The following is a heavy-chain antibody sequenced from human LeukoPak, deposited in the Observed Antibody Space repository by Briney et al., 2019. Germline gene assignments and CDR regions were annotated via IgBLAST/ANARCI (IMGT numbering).Heavy chain of an antibody. D-gene: IGHD6-19*01. J-gene: IGHJ4*02. CDR1: AFTFSSYA. CDR3: ARGVSSGLYYFDY. CDR2: ISGSDGST. Sequence: SGGSLRLSCAASAFTFSSYAMSWVRQAPGKGLEWVSVISGSDGSTFYADSVKGRFTISRDNSKNTLYLQMNSLRAEDTAIYYCARGVSSGLYYFDYWGQGTLVTVSS. V-gene: IGHV3-23*01.